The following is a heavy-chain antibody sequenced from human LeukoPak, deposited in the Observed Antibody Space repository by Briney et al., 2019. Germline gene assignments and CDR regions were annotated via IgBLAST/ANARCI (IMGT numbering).Heavy chain of an antibody. CDR3: KSGGAAPGSFDY. CDR1: GFTFSSYW. V-gene: IGHV3-7*01. J-gene: IGHJ4*02. D-gene: IGHD1-1*01. CDR2: IKYDGNEE. Sequence: GGSLRLSCAASGFTFSSYWMSWMRQAPGKGLEWVANIKYDGNEEYYVDSVKGRFTISRDNAKNSLYLQLNSLRVEDTAVYYCKSGGAAPGSFDYWGQGALVTVSP.